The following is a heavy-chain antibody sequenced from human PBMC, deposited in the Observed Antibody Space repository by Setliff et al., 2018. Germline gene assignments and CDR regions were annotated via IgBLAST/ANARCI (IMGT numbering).Heavy chain of an antibody. CDR3: ARGGERYHSAS. D-gene: IGHD1-1*01. Sequence: LSLTCTVAGGSVSDRTYYWGWVRQPPGKGLEWIGSIYYTGSTHYNPSLKSRLTMSVDTSKNQFSLKLSSVTAADTAVHYCARGGERYHSASWGQGTLVTVSS. CDR2: IYYTGST. V-gene: IGHV4-39*07. J-gene: IGHJ4*02. CDR1: GGSVSDRTYY.